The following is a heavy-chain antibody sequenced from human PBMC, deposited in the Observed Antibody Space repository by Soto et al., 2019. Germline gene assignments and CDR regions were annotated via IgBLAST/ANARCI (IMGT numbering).Heavy chain of an antibody. Sequence: PSVKVSCKASGYTFTSYYMHWVRQAPGQGLEWMGIINPSGGSTSYAQKFQGRVTMTRDTSTSTVYMELSSLRSEDTAVYYCARDRGSSWYYRDAFDIWGQGTMVTVSS. CDR3: ARDRGSSWYYRDAFDI. V-gene: IGHV1-46*03. CDR1: GYTFTSYY. CDR2: INPSGGST. D-gene: IGHD6-13*01. J-gene: IGHJ3*02.